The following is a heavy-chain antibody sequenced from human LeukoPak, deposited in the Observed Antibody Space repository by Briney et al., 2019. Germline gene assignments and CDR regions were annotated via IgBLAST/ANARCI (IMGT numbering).Heavy chain of an antibody. CDR2: INPSRNT. J-gene: IGHJ4*02. CDR3: ARRYDFWSGYPPPLDY. Sequence: SETLSLTCAVFGGSFSGYYWNWIRQPPGKGLEWIGQINPSRNTNYNPSLKSRVTISVDTSKKQFSLKLSSVTAADTAVYYCARRYDFWSGYPPPLDYWGQGTLVTVSS. CDR1: GGSFSGYY. D-gene: IGHD3-3*01. V-gene: IGHV4-34*01.